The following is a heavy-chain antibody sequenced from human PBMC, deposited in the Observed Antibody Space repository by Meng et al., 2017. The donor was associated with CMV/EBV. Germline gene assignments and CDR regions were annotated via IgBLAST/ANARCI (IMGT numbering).Heavy chain of an antibody. CDR2: ISSSSSYI. V-gene: IGHV3-21*01. J-gene: IGHJ5*02. CDR1: GFTFSSYS. D-gene: IGHD3-22*01. Sequence: GESLKISCAASGFTFSSYSMNWVRQAPGKGLEWVSSISSSSSYIYYADSVKGRFTISRDNAKNSLYLQMNSLRAEDTAVYYCARGQGRIVVSWFDPWGQGTLVTVSS. CDR3: ARGQGRIVVSWFDP.